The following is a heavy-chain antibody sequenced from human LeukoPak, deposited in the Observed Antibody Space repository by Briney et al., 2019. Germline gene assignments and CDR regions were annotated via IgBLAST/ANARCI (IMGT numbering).Heavy chain of an antibody. CDR2: INQGGSEK. D-gene: IGHD3-22*01. V-gene: IGHV3-7*04. CDR3: ARGYYYDISGYYTDY. Sequence: GGSLRLSCAASGFTFSNYWMSWVRQAPGKGPEWVANINQGGSEKYYVDSVKGRFTISRDNAKNSLYLQMNSLRAEDTAGYYCARGYYYDISGYYTDYWGQGTLVTVSS. J-gene: IGHJ4*02. CDR1: GFTFSNYW.